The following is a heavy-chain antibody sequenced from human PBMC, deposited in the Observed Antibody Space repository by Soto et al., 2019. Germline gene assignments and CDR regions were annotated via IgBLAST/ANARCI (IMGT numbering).Heavy chain of an antibody. CDR1: GGSISSSSYY. V-gene: IGHV4-39*07. J-gene: IGHJ4*02. Sequence: PSETLSLTCTVSGGSISSSSYYWGWIRQPPGKGLEWIGSIYYSGSTYYNPSLKSRVTISVDTSKNQFSLKLSSVTAADTAVYYCASHYSSGYSVLDYWGQGTLVTVSS. CDR3: ASHYSSGYSVLDY. CDR2: IYYSGST. D-gene: IGHD3-22*01.